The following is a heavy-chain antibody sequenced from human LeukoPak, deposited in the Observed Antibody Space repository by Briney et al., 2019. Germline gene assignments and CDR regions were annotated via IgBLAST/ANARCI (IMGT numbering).Heavy chain of an antibody. J-gene: IGHJ4*02. CDR1: GFTFDDYG. V-gene: IGHV3-20*04. CDR2: INWNGGST. Sequence: GGSLRLSCAASGFTFDDYGMSWVRQAPGKGLEWVSGINWNGGSTGYADSVKGRFTIPRDNAKNSLYLQMNSLRAEDTALYYCARGLYYYDSSGYVYWGQGTLVTVSS. D-gene: IGHD3-22*01. CDR3: ARGLYYYDSSGYVY.